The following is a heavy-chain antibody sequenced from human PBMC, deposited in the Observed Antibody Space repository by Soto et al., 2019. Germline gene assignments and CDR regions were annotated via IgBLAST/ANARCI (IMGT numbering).Heavy chain of an antibody. D-gene: IGHD6-19*01. J-gene: IGHJ5*01. CDR3: ARGSAVGGNWFDS. V-gene: IGHV1-2*02. CDR2: IKPHSGDT. CDR1: GYSFTAYY. Sequence: ASVNVSCKASGYSFTAYYIHWVRQAPGRGLECMGWIKPHSGDTGYTQKFQGRVTMTRDTSISTAYMELSSLRYDDTAMYYCARGSAVGGNWFDSWGQGTLVTVSS.